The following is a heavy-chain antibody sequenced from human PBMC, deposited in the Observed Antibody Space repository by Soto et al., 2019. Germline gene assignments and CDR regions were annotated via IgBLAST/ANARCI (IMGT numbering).Heavy chain of an antibody. Sequence: QVQLVESGGGVVQPGRSLRLSCAASGFTFSSFGMHWVRQAPGKGLEWVAVISYDGSNKYYADSVKGRFTISRDNSKNTLYLQMNSLRAEDTAVYYCATDRGAVAGLIDYWGQGTLVTVSS. J-gene: IGHJ4*02. D-gene: IGHD6-19*01. V-gene: IGHV3-30*03. CDR2: ISYDGSNK. CDR1: GFTFSSFG. CDR3: ATDRGAVAGLIDY.